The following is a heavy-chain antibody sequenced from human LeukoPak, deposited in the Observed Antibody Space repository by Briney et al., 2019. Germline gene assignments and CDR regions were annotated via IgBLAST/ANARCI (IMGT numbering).Heavy chain of an antibody. D-gene: IGHD5-18*01. Sequence: ASVKLSCKASGYTFSNYDIHWVRQAPGPGLEWMGIINPSGGSRSYAQKFQGTLTVTRDTSTSTVYMELSRLRSEDTAVYYCAREIGPIQLHLWGSAFDYWGQGTLVTVSS. CDR2: INPSGGSR. J-gene: IGHJ4*02. V-gene: IGHV1-46*01. CDR1: GYTFSNYD. CDR3: AREIGPIQLHLWGSAFDY.